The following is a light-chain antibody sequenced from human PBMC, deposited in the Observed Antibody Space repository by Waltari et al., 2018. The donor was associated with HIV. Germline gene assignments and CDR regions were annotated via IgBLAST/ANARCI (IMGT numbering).Light chain of an antibody. CDR3: QQRHSWPLS. J-gene: IGKJ4*01. CDR2: DAS. Sequence: EITLTQSHVHLFFSPGDRATLSCRANLTIVNFLGWYQQRPGQSPSLLIYDASKSVTGVPVRFSGSGSGTDFSLIINNIQPEDAALYYCQQRHSWPLSFGGGTKV. V-gene: IGKV3-11*01. CDR1: LTIVNF.